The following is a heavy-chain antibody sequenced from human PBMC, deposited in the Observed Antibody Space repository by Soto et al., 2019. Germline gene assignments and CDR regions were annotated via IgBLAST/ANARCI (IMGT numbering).Heavy chain of an antibody. CDR3: ARDAGGSGSSYYYYMDV. V-gene: IGHV3-33*01. Sequence: QVQLVESGGGVVQPGRSLRLSCAASGFTFSSYGMHWVRQAPGKGLEWVAVIWYDGSNKYYADSVKGRFTISRDNSKNTLYLQMNSLRAEDTAVYYWARDAGGSGSSYYYYMDVWGKGTTVTVSS. CDR2: IWYDGSNK. D-gene: IGHD3-10*01. CDR1: GFTFSSYG. J-gene: IGHJ6*03.